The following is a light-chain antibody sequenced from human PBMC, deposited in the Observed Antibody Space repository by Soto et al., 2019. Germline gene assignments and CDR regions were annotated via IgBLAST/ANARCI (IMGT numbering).Light chain of an antibody. CDR2: EVS. CDR3: CSYTDSNTPYV. V-gene: IGLV2-8*01. J-gene: IGLJ1*01. CDR1: SSDIGGYNY. Sequence: QSVLTQPPSASGSPGQSVTISCTGTSSDIGGYNYVSWYQQHPGKAPKVMIYEVSKRPSGIPDRFSGSKSGNTASLTVSGLQAEDEADYYCCSYTDSNTPYVFGTGTKVTVL.